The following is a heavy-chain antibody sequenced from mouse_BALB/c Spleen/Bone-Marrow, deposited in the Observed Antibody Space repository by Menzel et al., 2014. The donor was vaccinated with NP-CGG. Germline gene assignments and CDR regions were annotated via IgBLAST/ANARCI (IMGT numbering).Heavy chain of an antibody. D-gene: IGHD2-1*01. CDR3: ASGNYFNFDY. V-gene: IGHV3-6*02. Sequence: DVHLVESGPGLVKPSQSLSLTCSVTGYSITSGYYWNWIRQFPGNKLEWMGYISYDGSNNYNPSLKNRISITRDTSKNQFFLKLNSVTTEDTATYYCASGNYFNFDYWGQGTTLTVSS. CDR2: ISYDGSN. J-gene: IGHJ2*01. CDR1: GYSITSGYY.